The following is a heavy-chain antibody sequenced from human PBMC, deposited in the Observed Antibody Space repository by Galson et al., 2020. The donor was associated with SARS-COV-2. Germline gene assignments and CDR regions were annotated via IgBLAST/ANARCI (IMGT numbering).Heavy chain of an antibody. Sequence: GGSLRLSCAASGFTFSSYGMHWVRQAPGKGLEWVAVISYDGSNKYYAASVKGRFTISRDNSKNTLYLQMNSLRAEDTAVYYCAKDSEYYDILTGYFKRTSFYYYYGMDVWGQGNTVTVSS. CDR2: ISYDGSNK. V-gene: IGHV3-30*18. J-gene: IGHJ6*02. D-gene: IGHD3-9*01. CDR1: GFTFSSYG. CDR3: AKDSEYYDILTGYFKRTSFYYYYGMDV.